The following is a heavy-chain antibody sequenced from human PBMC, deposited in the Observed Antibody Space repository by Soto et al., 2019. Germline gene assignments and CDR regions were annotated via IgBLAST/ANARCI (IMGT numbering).Heavy chain of an antibody. V-gene: IGHV4-39*01. CDR3: ARSAELWFGTYYYYYGMDV. Sequence: SETLSLTCTVSGGSISSSSYYWGWIRQPPGKGLEWIGSIYYSGSTYYNPSLKSRVTISVDTSKNQFSLKLSSVTAADTAVYYCARSAELWFGTYYYYYGMDVWGQGTTVTVSS. D-gene: IGHD3-10*01. CDR1: GGSISSSSYY. CDR2: IYYSGST. J-gene: IGHJ6*02.